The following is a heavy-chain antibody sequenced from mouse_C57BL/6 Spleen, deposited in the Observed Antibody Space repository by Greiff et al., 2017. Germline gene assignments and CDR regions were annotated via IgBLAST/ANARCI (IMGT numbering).Heavy chain of an antibody. CDR2: ISYDGSN. J-gene: IGHJ4*01. D-gene: IGHD2-1*01. V-gene: IGHV3-6*01. Sequence: EVKLMESGPGLVKPSQSLSLTCSVTGYSITSGYYWNWIRQFPGNKLEWMGYISYDGSNNYNPSLKNRISITRDTSKNQFFLKLNSVTTEDTATYYCARAGIYYGNPGAMDYWGQGTSVTVSS. CDR1: GYSITSGYY. CDR3: ARAGIYYGNPGAMDY.